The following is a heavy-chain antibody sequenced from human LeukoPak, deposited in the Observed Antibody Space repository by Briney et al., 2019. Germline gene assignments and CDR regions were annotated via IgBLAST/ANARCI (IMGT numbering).Heavy chain of an antibody. CDR2: IKSESDGGTT. V-gene: IGHV3-15*01. CDR1: GFTLSNAW. CDR3: TTSCWFDH. J-gene: IGHJ5*02. Sequence: GGSLTHPRAAPGFTLSNAWVSRVRQAPGKGLEWVGRIKSESDGGTTDYAAPVKGRFTISRDDSRNTLFLQMSSLQTEDAAVYYCTTSCWFDHWGQGTLVTVSS. D-gene: IGHD1-1*01.